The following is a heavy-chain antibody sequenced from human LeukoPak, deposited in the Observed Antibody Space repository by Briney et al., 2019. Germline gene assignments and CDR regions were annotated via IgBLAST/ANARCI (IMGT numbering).Heavy chain of an antibody. CDR3: ARGLSDYGDFNFDY. CDR1: GGSFSGYY. CDR2: INHSGST. V-gene: IGHV4-34*01. D-gene: IGHD4-17*01. Sequence: PSETLPLTCAVYGGSFSGYYWSWIRQPPGKGLEWIGEINHSGSTNYNPSLKSRVTISVDTSKNQFSLKLSSVTAADTAVYYCARGLSDYGDFNFDYWGQGTLVTVSS. J-gene: IGHJ4*02.